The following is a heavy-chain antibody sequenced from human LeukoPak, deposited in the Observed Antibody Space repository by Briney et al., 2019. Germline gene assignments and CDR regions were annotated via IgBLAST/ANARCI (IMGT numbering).Heavy chain of an antibody. J-gene: IGHJ4*02. CDR1: GGTFSSYA. CDR2: IIPTFGTA. D-gene: IGHD6-6*01. V-gene: IGHV1-69*01. CDR3: ARGAFDRLEYSSYRSFDY. Sequence: SVKVSCKASGGTFSSYAISWVRQAPGQGLEWMGGIIPTFGTANYAQKFQGRVTITADESTSTAYMELSSLRSEDTAVYYCARGAFDRLEYSSYRSFDYWGQGTLVTVSS.